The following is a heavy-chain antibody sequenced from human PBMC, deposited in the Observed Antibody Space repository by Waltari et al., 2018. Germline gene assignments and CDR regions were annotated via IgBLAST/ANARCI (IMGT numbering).Heavy chain of an antibody. Sequence: QLQLQQSGPGLVKPSESLFLSCAVSGDSVSNNYWWSWVRQPPGKGLEWIGQIHGTGKTNYNPSLESRVTVSMDTSNNQFSLRVTSPTAADTAVYFCARDRGRRLYLDSWGQGTLVTVS. V-gene: IGHV4-4*02. J-gene: IGHJ4*02. CDR2: IHGTGKT. CDR3: ARDRGRRLYLDS. CDR1: GDSVSNNYW. D-gene: IGHD1-26*01.